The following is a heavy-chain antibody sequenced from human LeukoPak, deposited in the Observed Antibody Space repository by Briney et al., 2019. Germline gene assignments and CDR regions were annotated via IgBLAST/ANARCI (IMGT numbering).Heavy chain of an antibody. CDR1: GFTFSSLG. D-gene: IGHD3-10*01. CDR3: AVYDLRGFGYYFDY. V-gene: IGHV3-30*03. CDR2: ISDDGNNK. Sequence: GGSLRLSCAASGFTFSSLGMNWVRQAPGKGLEWVAVISDDGNNKYYADSVKGRFTISRDNSKNTLYLQMNSLRAEDTAVYYCAVYDLRGFGYYFDYWGQGTLVTVSS. J-gene: IGHJ4*02.